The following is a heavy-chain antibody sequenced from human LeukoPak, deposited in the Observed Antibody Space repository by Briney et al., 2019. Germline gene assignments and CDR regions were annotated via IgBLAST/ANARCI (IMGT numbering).Heavy chain of an antibody. V-gene: IGHV1-18*01. J-gene: IGHJ5*02. Sequence: ASVKVSRKASGYTFTSYGISWVRQAPGQGLEWMGWISAYNGNTNYAQKLQGRVTMTTDTSTSTAYMELRSLRSDDTAVYYCARDPRITIFGVVISWFDPWGQGTLVTVSS. CDR1: GYTFTSYG. D-gene: IGHD3-3*01. CDR2: ISAYNGNT. CDR3: ARDPRITIFGVVISWFDP.